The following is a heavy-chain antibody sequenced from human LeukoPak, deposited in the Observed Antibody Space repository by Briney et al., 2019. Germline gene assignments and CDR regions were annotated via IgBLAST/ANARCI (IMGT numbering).Heavy chain of an antibody. Sequence: SSETLSLTCAVYGGSFSGYYWSWIRQPPGKGLEWIGEINHSGSTNYNPSLKSRVTISVDTSKNQFSLKLSSVTAADTAVYYCARVYYYDSSGYRRLDYWGQGTLVTVSS. CDR2: INHSGST. J-gene: IGHJ4*02. CDR3: ARVYYYDSSGYRRLDY. CDR1: GGSFSGYY. V-gene: IGHV4-34*01. D-gene: IGHD3-22*01.